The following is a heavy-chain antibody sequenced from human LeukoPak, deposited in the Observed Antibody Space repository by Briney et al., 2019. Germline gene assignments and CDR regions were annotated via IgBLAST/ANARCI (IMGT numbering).Heavy chain of an antibody. CDR3: ARHGVVAATNWLDP. D-gene: IGHD2-15*01. CDR1: GGSISSSSYY. J-gene: IGHJ5*02. Sequence: SETLSLTCTVSGGSISSSSYYWGWIRQPPGKGLEWIGSIYYSGSTYYNPSLKSRVTISVDTSKNQFSLKLSSVTAADTAVYYCARHGVVAATNWLDPWGQGTLVTVSS. CDR2: IYYSGST. V-gene: IGHV4-39*01.